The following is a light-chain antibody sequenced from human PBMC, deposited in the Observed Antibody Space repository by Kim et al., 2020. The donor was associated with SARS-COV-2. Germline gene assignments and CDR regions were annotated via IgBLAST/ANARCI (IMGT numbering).Light chain of an antibody. CDR1: ELGDKN. J-gene: IGLJ2*01. CDR2: EDR. V-gene: IGLV3-1*01. Sequence: SYELTQPPSVSVSPGQTAIITCSGNELGDKNVCWYQQKAGQSPVLVIYEDRKRPSGIPERVSGSNSGNTATLTISGTQAMDEADYYCQAWDSSTVVLGGG. CDR3: QAWDSSTVV.